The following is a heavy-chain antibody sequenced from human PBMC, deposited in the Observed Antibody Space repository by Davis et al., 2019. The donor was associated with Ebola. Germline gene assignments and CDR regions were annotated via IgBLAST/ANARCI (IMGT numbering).Heavy chain of an antibody. CDR3: ARGTDGYNPGGYFDS. CDR1: GYSFTSYW. V-gene: IGHV5-51*01. Sequence: GESLKISCKGSGYSFTSYWIGWVRQMPGKGLEWLGIIYPGDSDTRYSPSFQGQVTISADKSISTAFLQWSSLQASDTGMYYCARGTDGYNPGGYFDSWGQGTLVTVSS. D-gene: IGHD5-24*01. CDR2: IYPGDSDT. J-gene: IGHJ4*02.